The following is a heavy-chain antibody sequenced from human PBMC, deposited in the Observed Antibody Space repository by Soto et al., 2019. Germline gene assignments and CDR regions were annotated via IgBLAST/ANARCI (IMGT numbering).Heavy chain of an antibody. J-gene: IGHJ6*02. CDR2: IIPIFGTA. V-gene: IGHV1-69*13. CDR1: GGTFSSYA. Sequence: GASVKVSCKASGGTFSSYAISWVRQAPGQGLEWMGGIIPIFGTANYAQKFQGRVTITADESTSTACMELSSLRSEDTAVYYCARDPVRGGYFGDNYYYYGMDVWGQGTTVTVSS. D-gene: IGHD2-15*01. CDR3: ARDPVRGGYFGDNYYYYGMDV.